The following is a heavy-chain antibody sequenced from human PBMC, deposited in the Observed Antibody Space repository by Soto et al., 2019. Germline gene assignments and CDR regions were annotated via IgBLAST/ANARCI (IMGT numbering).Heavy chain of an antibody. CDR1: GFTFSDYA. Sequence: PGGSLRLSCSASGFTFSDYAMHWVRQPPGKGLEWVSAISGSGGSTYYADSVKGRFTISRDNSKNTLYLQMNSLRAEDTAVYYCAKGLTSGRYFDWHDVGIDYWGQGTLVTVSS. CDR2: ISGSGGST. V-gene: IGHV3-23*01. CDR3: AKGLTSGRYFDWHDVGIDY. J-gene: IGHJ4*02. D-gene: IGHD3-9*01.